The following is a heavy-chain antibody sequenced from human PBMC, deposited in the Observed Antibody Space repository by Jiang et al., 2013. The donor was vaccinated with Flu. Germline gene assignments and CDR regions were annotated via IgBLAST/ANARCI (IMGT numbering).Heavy chain of an antibody. CDR3: ARGVNTLVRGVIVY. J-gene: IGHJ4*02. D-gene: IGHD3-10*01. CDR1: GGSLSGHF. V-gene: IGHV4-34*01. Sequence: LLKPSEALSLTCAVHGGSLSGHFWSWVRQPPGKGLEWIGEINYSGNTNYNPSLRSRVTMSVDTSKSQFSLNLHSVTAADTAVYFCARGVNTLVRGVIVYWGQGTQVTVSS. CDR2: INYSGNT.